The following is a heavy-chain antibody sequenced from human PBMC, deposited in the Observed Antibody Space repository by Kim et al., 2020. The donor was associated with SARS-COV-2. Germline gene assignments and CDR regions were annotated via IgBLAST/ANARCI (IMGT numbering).Heavy chain of an antibody. J-gene: IGHJ5*02. CDR3: ARGLGYCSGGSCYSGGWFDP. Sequence: SETLSLTCAVYGGSFSGYYWSWIRQPPGKGLEWIGEINHSGSTNYNPSLKSRVTISVDTSKNQFSLKLSSVTAADTAVYYCARGLGYCSGGSCYSGGWFDPWGQGTLVTVSS. D-gene: IGHD2-15*01. CDR2: INHSGST. CDR1: GGSFSGYY. V-gene: IGHV4-34*01.